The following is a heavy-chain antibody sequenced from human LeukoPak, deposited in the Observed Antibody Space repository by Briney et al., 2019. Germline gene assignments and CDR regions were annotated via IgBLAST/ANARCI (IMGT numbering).Heavy chain of an antibody. J-gene: IGHJ4*02. CDR3: AKVDDYGDY. Sequence: QPGGSLRLSCAASGFTFRSYDMHWVRQATGKGLEWVSGIGTAGEIYYPGSVKGRFTISRDNAKNSMYLLMNSLKSEDTAVYYCAKVDDYGDYWGQGTLVTVSS. V-gene: IGHV3-13*01. CDR1: GFTFRSYD. CDR2: IGTAGEI. D-gene: IGHD5-24*01.